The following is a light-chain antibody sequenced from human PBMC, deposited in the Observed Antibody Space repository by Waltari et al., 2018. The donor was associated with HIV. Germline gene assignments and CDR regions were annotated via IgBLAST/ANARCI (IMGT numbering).Light chain of an antibody. CDR1: SSDVGSYNL. CDR3: CSYAGSSTVV. J-gene: IGLJ2*01. CDR2: EVN. V-gene: IGLV2-23*02. Sequence: QSALTQPASVSGSPGQSITISCTGTSSDVGSYNLVSWYQQHPGKAAKLMIYEVNKRPSGVSNRCSGSKSGNTASLTISGLQAEDEADYYCCSYAGSSTVVFGGGTKLTVL.